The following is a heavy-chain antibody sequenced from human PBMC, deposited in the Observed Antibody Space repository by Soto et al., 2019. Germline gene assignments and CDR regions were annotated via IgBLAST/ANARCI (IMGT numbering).Heavy chain of an antibody. Sequence: SETLSLTCSVCGDSVSTDRYFWTWIRQPPGKGLEWIAYISYTGDTNYNPSLKSRVTISIDTSRNQFSLTLTSVTAADTAVYFCARIVVGATVDLWGQGSLVTVSS. D-gene: IGHD1-26*01. CDR3: ARIVVGATVDL. CDR1: GDSVSTDRYF. V-gene: IGHV4-61*01. CDR2: ISYTGDT. J-gene: IGHJ5*02.